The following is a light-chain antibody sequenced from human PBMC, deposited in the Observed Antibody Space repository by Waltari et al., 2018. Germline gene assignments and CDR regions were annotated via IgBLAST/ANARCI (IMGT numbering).Light chain of an antibody. CDR2: DVS. CDR1: SSDVGGYNY. J-gene: IGLJ3*02. V-gene: IGLV2-14*01. CDR3: TSYTSSSTWV. Sequence: QSALAQPASVSASPGQSIPIPCTGTSSDVGGYNYVLWYQQHPGKAPKLMIYDVSNRPSGVSNRFSGSKSGNTASLTISGLQAEDEADYYCTSYTSSSTWVFGGGTKLTVL.